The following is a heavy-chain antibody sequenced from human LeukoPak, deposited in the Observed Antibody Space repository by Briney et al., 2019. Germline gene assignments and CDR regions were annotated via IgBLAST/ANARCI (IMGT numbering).Heavy chain of an antibody. CDR1: GYTFTSYG. CDR3: ARGIRYYDILTGHVKGHDNSYYYYMDV. CDR2: IIPMFETA. Sequence: GASVKVSCKASGYTFTSYGISWVRQAPGQGLEWMGGIIPMFETANYAQKFQGRVTITADEFTTTVYMELSSLRSEDTAVYYCARGIRYYDILTGHVKGHDNSYYYYMDVWGQGTAVTISS. J-gene: IGHJ6*03. V-gene: IGHV1-69*13. D-gene: IGHD3-9*01.